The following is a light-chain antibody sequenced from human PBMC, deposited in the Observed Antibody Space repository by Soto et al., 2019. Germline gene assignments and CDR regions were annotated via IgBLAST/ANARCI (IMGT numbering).Light chain of an antibody. CDR2: GAS. CDR3: QQYGNSPET. J-gene: IGKJ1*01. Sequence: EIVLTQSPGTLSLSPGERATLSCRASQSVNRNYLAWYQQKPGQAPRLLIYGASSRATGIPDRFSGSGSGTDFTLTISRLEPEDFAVYYCQQYGNSPETLGQGTKVDIK. V-gene: IGKV3-20*01. CDR1: QSVNRNY.